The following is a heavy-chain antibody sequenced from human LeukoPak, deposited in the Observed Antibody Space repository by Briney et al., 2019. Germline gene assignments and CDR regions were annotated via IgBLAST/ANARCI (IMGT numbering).Heavy chain of an antibody. Sequence: SGGSLRLSCAASGFILSDYNMNWVRQAPGKGLQWVSFIAISATYITYADSVKGRFTISRDNAKNSLYLQMNSLRAEDTVVYYCARDLSATARAYDYWGQGTLVTVSS. CDR2: IAISATYI. CDR3: ARDLSATARAYDY. J-gene: IGHJ4*02. CDR1: GFILSDYN. V-gene: IGHV3-21*01. D-gene: IGHD1-26*01.